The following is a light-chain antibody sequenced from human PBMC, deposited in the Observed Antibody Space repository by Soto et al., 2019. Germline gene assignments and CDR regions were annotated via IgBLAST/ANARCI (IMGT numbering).Light chain of an antibody. CDR3: QQYVISPLT. CDR2: GAS. V-gene: IGKV3-20*01. CDR1: QSVSSTY. J-gene: IGKJ4*01. Sequence: EIVLTQSPGTLSLSPGERATLSCMASQSVSSTYLAWYQQKPGQAPRLLIYGASSRATGIPDRFSGSGSGTDFTLTISRLEPEDFAVYYCQQYVISPLTFGGGTKVEIK.